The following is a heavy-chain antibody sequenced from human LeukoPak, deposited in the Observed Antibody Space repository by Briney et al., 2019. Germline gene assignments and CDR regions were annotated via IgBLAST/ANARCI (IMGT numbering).Heavy chain of an antibody. CDR3: ARGQTAAGTWWFDP. J-gene: IGHJ5*02. CDR1: GNSFTSNW. CDR2: IYLGDSDS. V-gene: IGHV5-51*01. D-gene: IGHD6-13*01. Sequence: GESLKISCKGSGNSFTSNWIGWVRQMPGKGLEWMGIIYLGDSDSRYSPSFQGQVTISADKSISTAYLQWSSLKASDTAMYYCARGQTAAGTWWFDPWGQGTLVTVSS.